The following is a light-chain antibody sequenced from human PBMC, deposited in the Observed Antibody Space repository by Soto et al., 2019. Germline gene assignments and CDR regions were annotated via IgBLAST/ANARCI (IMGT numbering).Light chain of an antibody. Sequence: DIVMTQSPDSLAVSLGERATINCKSSQSVFSNSNNKNCIAWYQQKSGQPPKLLIYWASSRESWVPDRFSGGGSGTDFTLTISSLQAEDVATYYCQHYYSIPWTFGQGTRVEIK. V-gene: IGKV4-1*01. CDR3: QHYYSIPWT. CDR1: QSVFSNSNNKNC. J-gene: IGKJ1*01. CDR2: WAS.